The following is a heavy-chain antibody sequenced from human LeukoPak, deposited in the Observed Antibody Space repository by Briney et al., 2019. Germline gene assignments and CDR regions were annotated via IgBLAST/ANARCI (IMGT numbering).Heavy chain of an antibody. CDR2: IYPGDSDT. J-gene: IGHJ4*02. Sequence: GESLQISCTTSVFSFTNYWIAWVRQMPGEGLEWMGSIYPGDSDTRYNPSFQGQVTISADRSIKTAYLQGNSLKASDTAMYYCAKRGGGNTGGFFFDYWGQGSLVTVSS. CDR3: AKRGGGNTGGFFFDY. CDR1: VFSFTNYW. V-gene: IGHV5-51*01. D-gene: IGHD5-18*01.